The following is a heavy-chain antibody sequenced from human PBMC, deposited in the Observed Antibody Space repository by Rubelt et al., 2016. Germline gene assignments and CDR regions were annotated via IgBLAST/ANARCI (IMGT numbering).Heavy chain of an antibody. V-gene: IGHV3-7*01. D-gene: IGHD3-22*01. CDR3: ARDADSSGVNLSYFDY. CDR2: MKEDGSGE. Sequence: EVQVVESGGGLVQPGGSLRLSCAMSGFTSSRYWMTWIRQAPGKGLEWLASMKEDGSGENYVDSVKGRFTMSRDNAKNMLYLKMNGLRAEDTAVYYCARDADSSGVNLSYFDYWGQGTLVTVSS. CDR1: GFTSSRYW. J-gene: IGHJ4*02.